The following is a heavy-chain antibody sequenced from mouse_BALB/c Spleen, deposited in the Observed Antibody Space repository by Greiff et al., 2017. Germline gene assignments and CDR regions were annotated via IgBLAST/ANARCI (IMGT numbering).Heavy chain of an antibody. V-gene: IGHV8-12*01. CDR1: GFSLSTSGMG. CDR2: IYWDDDK. D-gene: IGHD2-4*01. J-gene: IGHJ2*01. Sequence: QVTLKVSGPGILQPSQTLSLTCSFSGFSLSTSGMGVSWIRQPSGKGLEWLAHIYWDDDKRYNPSLKSRLTISKDTSRNQVFLKITSVDTADTATYYCARSGGLYYDYDGGDFDYWGQGTTLTVSS. CDR3: ARSGGLYYDYDGGDFDY.